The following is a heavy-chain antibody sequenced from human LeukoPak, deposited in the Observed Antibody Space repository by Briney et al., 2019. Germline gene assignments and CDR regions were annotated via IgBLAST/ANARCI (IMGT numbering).Heavy chain of an antibody. J-gene: IGHJ4*02. CDR3: ATGKIHCSTTSCSDDS. Sequence: ASVKVSCKVSGYTLTELSMHWVRQAPGKGLEWMGGFHPEDGETVYAQKFQGRVTMTEDTSTDTAYMELSSLRSEDTAVYYCATGKIHCSTTSCSDDSWGQGTLVTVSS. V-gene: IGHV1-24*01. D-gene: IGHD2-2*01. CDR1: GYTLTELS. CDR2: FHPEDGET.